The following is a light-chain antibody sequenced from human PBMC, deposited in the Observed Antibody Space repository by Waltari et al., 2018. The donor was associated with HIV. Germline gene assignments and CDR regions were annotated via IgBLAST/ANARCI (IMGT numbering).Light chain of an antibody. Sequence: SSEMTQPPSVSVSPGQTASITCSGATLGAKYASWYQQKPGQSPVLVLYQDNKRPSGIPERFSGSNSGNTATLTISGTQAMDEADYYCQAWDSSTGGVFGGGTKLTVL. CDR3: QAWDSSTGGV. CDR1: TLGAKY. CDR2: QDN. V-gene: IGLV3-1*01. J-gene: IGLJ3*02.